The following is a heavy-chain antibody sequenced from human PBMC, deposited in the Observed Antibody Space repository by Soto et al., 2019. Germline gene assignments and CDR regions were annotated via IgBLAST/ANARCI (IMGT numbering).Heavy chain of an antibody. CDR2: IKSQGEGGTT. CDR1: GFAFSDAW. CDR3: ATFRSYSDC. J-gene: IGHJ4*02. V-gene: IGHV3-15*01. Sequence: EMQLVESGGGLVKPRGSLRLSCAASGFAFSDAWMTWVRQAPGKGLEWVGRIKSQGEGGTTEYAAPVKGRFTISRDDSESTLYLQMNSLKTEDTGVYYCATFRSYSDCWGQGSLVTVSS.